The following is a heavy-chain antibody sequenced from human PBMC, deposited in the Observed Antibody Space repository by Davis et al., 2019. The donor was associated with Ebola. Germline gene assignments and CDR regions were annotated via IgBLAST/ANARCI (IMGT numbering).Heavy chain of an antibody. CDR3: ARAPRWYYDSSGYFDY. J-gene: IGHJ4*02. V-gene: IGHV4-59*12. D-gene: IGHD3-22*01. CDR2: IYHSGST. Sequence: SETLSLTCTVSGGSISSYYWSWIRQPPGKGLEWIGYIYHSGSTYYNPSLKSRVTISVDRSKNQFSLKLSSVTAADTAVYYCARAPRWYYDSSGYFDYWGQGTLVTVSS. CDR1: GGSISSYY.